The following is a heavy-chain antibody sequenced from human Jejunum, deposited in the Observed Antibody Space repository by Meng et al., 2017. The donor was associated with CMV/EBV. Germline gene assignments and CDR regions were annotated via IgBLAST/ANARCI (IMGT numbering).Heavy chain of an antibody. D-gene: IGHD3-10*01. CDR2: IYHSGST. CDR1: GGSISSNGYY. V-gene: IGHV4-39*01. CDR3: ARRRGGSGRDC. J-gene: IGHJ4*02. Sequence: QVQRQESGPGLVKPSEPLSLTCTVSGGSISSNGYYWDWFRQPPGKGLEWIGAIYHSGSTSYNPSLQSRVTMFVDTSKNQFSLMLTSVTATDTAVYYCARRRGGSGRDCWGQGTLVTVSS.